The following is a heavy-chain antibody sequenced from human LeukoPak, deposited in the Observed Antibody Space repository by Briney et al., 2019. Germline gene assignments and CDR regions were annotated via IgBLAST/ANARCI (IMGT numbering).Heavy chain of an antibody. D-gene: IGHD5-18*01. CDR1: GFILSPYS. CDR3: ARDIGAMAAY. Sequence: GGSLRLSCAASGFILSPYSMHWVRQAPGKGLEWVAVISFDGTIKYYGDSVNGRFTTSRDNAKNTLYLQMNSLRAEDTAVYYCARDIGAMAAYWGQGTLVTVSS. J-gene: IGHJ4*02. V-gene: IGHV3-30-3*01. CDR2: ISFDGTIK.